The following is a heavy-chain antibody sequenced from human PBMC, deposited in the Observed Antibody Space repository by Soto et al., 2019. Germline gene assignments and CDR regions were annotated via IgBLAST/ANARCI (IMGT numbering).Heavy chain of an antibody. Sequence: SGGSLRLSCAASGFTVSSNYMTWVRQAPGKGLEWVSIIYGNYNTHYADSVKGRFSISRDNSKNTVYLQMSSLRAEDTAVYYCAGGTMVTTAFDYWGQGTLVTVSS. CDR2: IYGNYNT. J-gene: IGHJ4*02. CDR1: GFTVSSNY. D-gene: IGHD4-17*01. V-gene: IGHV3-53*01. CDR3: AGGTMVTTAFDY.